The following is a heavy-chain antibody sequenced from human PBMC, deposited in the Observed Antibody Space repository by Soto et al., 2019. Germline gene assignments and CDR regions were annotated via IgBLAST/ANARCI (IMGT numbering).Heavy chain of an antibody. CDR3: AREWEGIAAAGKLNWYFDL. Sequence: QVQLVQPGAEVKKPGASVKVSCKASGYTFTSYGISWVRQAPGQGLEWMGWISAYNGNTNYAQKLQGRVTMTTDTSTSTAYMELRSLRSDDTAVYYCAREWEGIAAAGKLNWYFDLWGRGTLVTVSS. CDR1: GYTFTSYG. V-gene: IGHV1-18*01. D-gene: IGHD6-13*01. CDR2: ISAYNGNT. J-gene: IGHJ2*01.